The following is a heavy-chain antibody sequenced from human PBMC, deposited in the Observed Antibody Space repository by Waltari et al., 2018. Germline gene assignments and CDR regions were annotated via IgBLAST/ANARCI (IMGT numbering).Heavy chain of an antibody. CDR2: IYYSGST. CDR3: ARPDSSGYHRNAFDI. Sequence: QLQLQESGPGLVKPSETLSLTCTVSGGSISSSSYYWGWIRQPPGKGLEWIGSIYYSGSTYYNPSLKSRVTISVDTSKNQFSLKLSSVTAADTAVYYCARPDSSGYHRNAFDIWGQGTMVTVSS. V-gene: IGHV4-39*01. CDR1: GGSISSSSYY. D-gene: IGHD3-22*01. J-gene: IGHJ3*02.